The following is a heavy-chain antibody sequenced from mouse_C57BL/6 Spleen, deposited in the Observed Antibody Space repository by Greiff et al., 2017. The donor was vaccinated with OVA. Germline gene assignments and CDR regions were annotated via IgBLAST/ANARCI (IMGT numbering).Heavy chain of an antibody. CDR3: ATNYVSSFPMDY. V-gene: IGHV1-64*01. CDR1: GYTFTSYW. CDR2: IHPNSGST. D-gene: IGHD1-1*01. J-gene: IGHJ4*01. Sequence: QVQLQQPGAELVKPGASVKLSCKASGYTFTSYWMRWVKQRPGQGLEWIGMIHPNSGSTNYNEKFKSKATLTADKSSSTAYMQLSSLTSEDSAVYYCATNYVSSFPMDYWGQGTSVTVSA.